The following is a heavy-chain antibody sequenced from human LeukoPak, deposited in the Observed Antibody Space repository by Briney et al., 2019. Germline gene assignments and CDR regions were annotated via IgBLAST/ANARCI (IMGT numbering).Heavy chain of an antibody. D-gene: IGHD3-3*01. CDR1: GGSITSSSYY. CDR2: IFYSGSS. J-gene: IGHJ4*02. CDR3: ARGGFTSPFDY. V-gene: IGHV4-39*01. Sequence: PSETLSLTCAVSGGSITSSSYYWGWIRQPPRKGLVWIGSIFYSGSSHYNPSLKSRLTISVDTSKNQFSLRLSSVTAADTAVYYCARGGFTSPFDYWGQGTLVTVSS.